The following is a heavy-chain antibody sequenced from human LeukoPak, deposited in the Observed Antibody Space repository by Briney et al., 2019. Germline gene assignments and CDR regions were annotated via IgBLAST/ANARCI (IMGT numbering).Heavy chain of an antibody. CDR1: GGSISSSSYY. CDR2: IYYSGST. V-gene: IGHV4-39*07. J-gene: IGHJ4*02. CDR3: ARRGIYYDSSGHAEDIDY. D-gene: IGHD3-22*01. Sequence: SETLSLTCTVSGGSISSSSYYWGWIRQPPGKGLEWIGSIYYSGSTYYNPSLKSRVTISVDTSKNQFSLKLSSVTAADTAVYYCARRGIYYDSSGHAEDIDYWGQGTLVTVSS.